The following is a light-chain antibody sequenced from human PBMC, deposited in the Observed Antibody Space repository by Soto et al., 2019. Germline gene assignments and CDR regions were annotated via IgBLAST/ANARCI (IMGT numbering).Light chain of an antibody. CDR1: SSDVGSYNL. CDR3: CSYAGSSTFYV. CDR2: EGS. J-gene: IGLJ1*01. V-gene: IGLV2-23*01. Sequence: QSVLTQPASVSGSPGQSITISCTGTSSDVGSYNLVSWYQQHPGKAPKLMIYEGSKRPSGVSNRFSGSKSGNTASLTISGLQAEDEADYYCCSYAGSSTFYVFGNGTKV.